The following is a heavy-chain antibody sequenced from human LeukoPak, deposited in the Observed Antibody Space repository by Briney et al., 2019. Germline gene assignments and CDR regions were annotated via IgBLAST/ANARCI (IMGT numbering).Heavy chain of an antibody. J-gene: IGHJ4*02. CDR3: AKGRFTVSKYYFDY. V-gene: IGHV3-30-3*01. CDR1: GFTFSSYA. Sequence: GGSLRLSCAASGFTFSSYAMHWVRQAPGKGLEWVAVISYDGSNKYYADSVKGRFTISRDNSKNTLYLQMNSLRAEDTAVYYCAKGRFTVSKYYFDYWGQGTLVTVSS. CDR2: ISYDGSNK. D-gene: IGHD3-3*01.